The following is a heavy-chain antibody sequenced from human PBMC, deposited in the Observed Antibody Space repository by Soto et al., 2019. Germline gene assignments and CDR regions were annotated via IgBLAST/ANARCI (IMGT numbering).Heavy chain of an antibody. CDR2: IYYSGST. J-gene: IGHJ3*02. CDR1: GGSISSGGYY. Sequence: PSETLSLTCTVSGGSISSGGYYWGGIRQHPGKGLEWIGYIYYSGSTYYNPSLKSRVTISVDTSKNQFSLKLSSVTAADTAVYYCACIFSGGYGYGSGYNTFNIWGQGTMVTVSS. CDR3: ACIFSGGYGYGSGYNTFNI. D-gene: IGHD5-18*01. V-gene: IGHV4-31*03.